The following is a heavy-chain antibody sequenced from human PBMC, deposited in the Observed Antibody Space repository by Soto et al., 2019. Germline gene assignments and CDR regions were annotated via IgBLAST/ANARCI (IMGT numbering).Heavy chain of an antibody. CDR2: IYYSGST. J-gene: IGHJ5*02. CDR3: ARQYCSGGSCYQNWFDP. V-gene: IGHV4-59*08. CDR1: GGSISSYY. Sequence: QVQLQESGPGLVKPSETLSLTCTVSGGSISSYYWSWIRQPPGKGLEWIGYIYYSGSTNYNPSLKSRGTISVDTSKNQFSLKLSSVTAADTAVYYCARQYCSGGSCYQNWFDPWGQGTLVTVSS. D-gene: IGHD2-15*01.